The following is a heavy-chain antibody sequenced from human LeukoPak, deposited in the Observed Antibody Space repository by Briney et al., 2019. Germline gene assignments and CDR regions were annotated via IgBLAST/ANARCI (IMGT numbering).Heavy chain of an antibody. CDR1: GFTFSDYA. D-gene: IGHD2-8*01. CDR3: AKGLGNGRFHNTPAFDI. CDR2: ISGSGSRT. V-gene: IGHV3-23*01. J-gene: IGHJ3*02. Sequence: GGSLRLSCAASGFTFSDYAMSWVRQAPGKGLEWVSVISGSGSRTYYADSVKGRFTISRDNSKSSMYVQMNSLRAEDTAMYYCAKGLGNGRFHNTPAFDIWGQGTKVLASS.